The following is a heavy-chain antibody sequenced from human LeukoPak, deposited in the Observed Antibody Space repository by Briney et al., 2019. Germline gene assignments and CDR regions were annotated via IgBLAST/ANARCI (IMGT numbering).Heavy chain of an antibody. D-gene: IGHD2-2*01. CDR3: AKISRTPAANHYFDY. Sequence: PGGSLRLSCAASGFTFSSYWMHWVRQAPGKGLEWVSAISGSGGSTYYADSVKGRFTISRDNSKNTLYLQMNSLRAEDTAVYYCAKISRTPAANHYFDYWGQGTLVTVSS. V-gene: IGHV3-23*01. CDR2: ISGSGGST. J-gene: IGHJ4*02. CDR1: GFTFSSYW.